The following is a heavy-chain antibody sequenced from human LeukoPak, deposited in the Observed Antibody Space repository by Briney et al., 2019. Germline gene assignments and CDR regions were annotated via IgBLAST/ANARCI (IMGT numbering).Heavy chain of an antibody. Sequence: GGSLRLSCAASGFTFSSYAMSWVRQAPGKGLEWVSAISGSGGSTYYADSVKGRFTISRDNSKNTLYLQMNSLRAEDTDVYYCARVPAALNDAFDIWGQGTMVTVSS. D-gene: IGHD2-2*01. V-gene: IGHV3-23*01. CDR1: GFTFSSYA. CDR3: ARVPAALNDAFDI. J-gene: IGHJ3*02. CDR2: ISGSGGST.